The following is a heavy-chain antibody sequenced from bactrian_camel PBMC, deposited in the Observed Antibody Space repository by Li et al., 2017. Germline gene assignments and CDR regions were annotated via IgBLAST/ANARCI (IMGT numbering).Heavy chain of an antibody. Sequence: DVQLVESGGGSVQAGESLRLSCVYTIVSRFMGWFRQVPGKERERVARLNTVQGYTFLPDSVKGRFTISKDNAKNTLYLQMNSLVPEDTAMYYCAAEPGLQVVNLRKIYVKAENFEYWGQGTQVTVS. D-gene: IGHD5*01. CDR3: AAEPGLQVVNLRKIYVKAENFEY. V-gene: IGHV3S31*01. CDR1: TIVSRF. J-gene: IGHJ4*01. CDR2: LNTVQGYT.